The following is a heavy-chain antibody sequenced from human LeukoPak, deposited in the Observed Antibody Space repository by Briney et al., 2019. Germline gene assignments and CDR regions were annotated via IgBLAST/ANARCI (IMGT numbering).Heavy chain of an antibody. CDR3: ARETSGWCFGF. D-gene: IGHD6-19*01. CDR1: GFSFSIYW. J-gene: IGHJ4*02. CDR2: IKQDGSEK. V-gene: IGHV3-7*01. Sequence: GGSLRLSCVASGFSFSIYWMSWVRQAPGKGLQWVANIKQDGSEKYYVDSVKGRFTISRDNAKNSLFLQMNSLRAEDTAVYFCARETSGWCFGFWGQGTLVTVSS.